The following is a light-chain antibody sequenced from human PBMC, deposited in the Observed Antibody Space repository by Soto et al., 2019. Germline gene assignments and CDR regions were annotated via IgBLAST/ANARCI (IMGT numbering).Light chain of an antibody. Sequence: QSVLTQPASVSGSPGQSITISCTGTSSDVGSYNYVSWHQQHPGKAPKVLFYDVSNRPSGVSNRFSGSKSGNTASLTISGLQAEDEADYYCSSYTSSNTVLLGGGTKLTVL. CDR3: SSYTSSNTVL. V-gene: IGLV2-14*01. CDR2: DVS. CDR1: SSDVGSYNY. J-gene: IGLJ2*01.